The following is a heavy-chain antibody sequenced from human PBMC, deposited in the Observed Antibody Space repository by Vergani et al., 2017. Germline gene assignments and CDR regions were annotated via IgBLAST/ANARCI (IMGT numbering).Heavy chain of an antibody. CDR2: IYTSGST. V-gene: IGHV4-61*02. J-gene: IGHJ5*02. CDR3: ARGLRRFLELFDP. D-gene: IGHD3-3*01. CDR1: GGSISSSSYY. Sequence: QLQLQESGPGLVKPSETLSLTCTVSGGSISSSSYYWGWIRQPAGKGLEWIGRIYTSGSTNYNPSLKSRVTISVDTSKNQFSLKLSSVTAADTAVYYCARGLRRFLELFDPWGQGTLVTVSS.